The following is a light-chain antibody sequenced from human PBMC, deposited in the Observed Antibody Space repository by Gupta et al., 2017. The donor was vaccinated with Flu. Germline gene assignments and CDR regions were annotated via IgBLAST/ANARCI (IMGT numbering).Light chain of an antibody. CDR2: ASS. J-gene: IGKJ2*01. CDR3: QQKGNSRYT. CDR1: QSVRSSY. V-gene: IGKV3-20*01. Sequence: EVVLTQSPGTLSLSPGERATLSCRASQSVRSSYITWYQQKPGQAPRLLIYASSTRATGIPDRFSGSGSGTDFTLTISRLEPEDFAVYYCQQKGNSRYTFGQGTKLEIK.